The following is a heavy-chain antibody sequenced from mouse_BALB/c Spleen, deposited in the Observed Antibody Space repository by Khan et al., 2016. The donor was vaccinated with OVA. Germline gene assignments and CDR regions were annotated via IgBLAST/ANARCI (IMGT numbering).Heavy chain of an antibody. CDR1: GYTFTDYY. D-gene: IGHD1-2*01. J-gene: IGHJ3*01. V-gene: IGHV1-77*01. Sequence: QVQLQQSGAELARPGASVTLSCKASGYTFTDYYINWVKQRTGQGLEWIGEISPGSGDTYYNETFKGKATLTADTSSSPAYMQLNSLTSEASAVYFGARRNYFGYTFAYWGQGTLVTVSA. CDR2: ISPGSGDT. CDR3: ARRNYFGYTFAY.